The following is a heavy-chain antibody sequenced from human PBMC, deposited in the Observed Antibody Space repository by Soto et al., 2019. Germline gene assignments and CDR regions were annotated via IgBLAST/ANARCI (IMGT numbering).Heavy chain of an antibody. CDR3: ARGGFMADDESDWFDP. V-gene: IGHV4-39*02. CDR1: GGSISSPTYY. Sequence: QVPLQEPGPGLVKPSETLSLTCSVSGGSISSPTYYWGWVRRDPGGGPEWIGNIFYNGRTDYNPSLQSRVTISVDTSKNQFSLRLSYVNAADTAVSYCARGGFMADDESDWFDPWGHGTLVTVS. D-gene: IGHD3-16*01. CDR2: IFYNGRT. J-gene: IGHJ5*02.